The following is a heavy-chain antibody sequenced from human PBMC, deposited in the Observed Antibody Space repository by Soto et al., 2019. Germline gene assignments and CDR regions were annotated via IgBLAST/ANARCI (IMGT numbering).Heavy chain of an antibody. CDR3: AHTYYDFWSGYYKDGFNY. CDR2: IYWNDDK. J-gene: IGHJ4*02. D-gene: IGHD3-3*01. V-gene: IGHV2-5*01. CDR1: GFSLSTSGVG. Sequence: QITLKESGPTLVKPTQTLTLTCTFSGFSLSTSGVGVGWIRQPPGKALEWLALIYWNDDKRYSPSLKSRLTITKDTSKNQVVLTMTNTDPVDTATYYCAHTYYDFWSGYYKDGFNYWGQGTLVTVSS.